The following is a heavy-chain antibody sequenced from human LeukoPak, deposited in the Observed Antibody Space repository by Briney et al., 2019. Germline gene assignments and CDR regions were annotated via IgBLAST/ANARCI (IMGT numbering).Heavy chain of an antibody. Sequence: PGGSLRLSCAASGFTFSSSAMHWVRQAPGKGLECVAFIQSDGSYKHYSDSVKGRFTISRDNSKNTLYLEMNSLRVVDTGVYYCATHSSGSTCHRDYWGQGTLVTVSS. CDR1: GFTFSSSA. J-gene: IGHJ4*02. CDR3: ATHSSGSTCHRDY. CDR2: IQSDGSYK. D-gene: IGHD3-22*01. V-gene: IGHV3-30*02.